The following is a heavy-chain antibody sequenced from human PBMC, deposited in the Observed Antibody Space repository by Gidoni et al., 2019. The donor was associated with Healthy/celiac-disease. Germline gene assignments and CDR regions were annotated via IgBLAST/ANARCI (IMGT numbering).Heavy chain of an antibody. CDR1: GGSISRSSYY. CDR2: IYYSGNT. CDR3: ARLYDYVWGSYRSPMYYFDY. D-gene: IGHD3-16*02. J-gene: IGHJ4*02. Sequence: QLQLQESGPGLVKPSETLSLTCTVSGGSISRSSYYWGWIRQPPGKGLEWIGSIYYSGNTYYNPSLKSRVTISVDTSKNQFSLKLSSVTAADTAVYYCARLYDYVWGSYRSPMYYFDYWGQGTLVTVSS. V-gene: IGHV4-39*01.